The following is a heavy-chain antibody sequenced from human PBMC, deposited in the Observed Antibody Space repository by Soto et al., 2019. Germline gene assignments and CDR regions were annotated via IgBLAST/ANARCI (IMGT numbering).Heavy chain of an antibody. D-gene: IGHD6-13*01. J-gene: IGHJ4*02. CDR3: ARDRGQQLPQPHFDY. CDR1: GFTFSSYA. Sequence: PVGSLRLSCAASGFTFSSYAMHWVRQAPGKGLEWVAVISYDGSNKYYADSAKGRFTISRDNSKNTLYLQMNSLRAEDTAVYYCARDRGQQLPQPHFDYWGQGTLVTVSS. V-gene: IGHV3-30-3*01. CDR2: ISYDGSNK.